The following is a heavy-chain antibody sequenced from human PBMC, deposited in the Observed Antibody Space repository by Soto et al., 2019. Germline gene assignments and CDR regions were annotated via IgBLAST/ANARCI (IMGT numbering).Heavy chain of an antibody. Sequence: ASVKVSCKPSGYTLNTYYLHWVRQAPGQGLEWMGIIHPSGGGSTYAQKFLGRVTMTRDTSTSTVFMELSSPRSADTAVYYCARGGHIAVVTASLDYWGQGTLVTVSS. CDR3: ARGGHIAVVTASLDY. CDR1: GYTLNTYY. D-gene: IGHD2-21*02. V-gene: IGHV1-46*02. J-gene: IGHJ4*02. CDR2: IHPSGGGS.